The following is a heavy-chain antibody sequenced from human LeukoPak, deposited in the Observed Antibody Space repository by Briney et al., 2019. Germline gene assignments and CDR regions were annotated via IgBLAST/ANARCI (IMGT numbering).Heavy chain of an antibody. V-gene: IGHV4-4*02. J-gene: IGHJ3*02. CDR1: GDSINSLDL. CDR3: ASVHYYDSLRAFDI. D-gene: IGHD3-22*01. Sequence: PSGTLSLTCTVSGDSINSLDLWSWVRQPPGKGLEWIGEMYLSGTTHSNPSVKSRVTISTDKSKNQFFLNLSSVTAADTAVYYCASVHYYDSLRAFDIWGQGTMVTVSS. CDR2: MYLSGTT.